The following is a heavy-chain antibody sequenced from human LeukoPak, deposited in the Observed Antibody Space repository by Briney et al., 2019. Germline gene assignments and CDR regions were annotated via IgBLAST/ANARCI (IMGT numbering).Heavy chain of an antibody. CDR2: INPNSGGT. V-gene: IGHV1-2*02. CDR1: GYTFTGYY. J-gene: IGHJ6*03. D-gene: IGHD2-2*01. Sequence: ASVKVSCKASGYTFTGYYMHWVRQAPGQGLEWMGWINPNSGGTNYAQKFQGRVTMTRDTSISTAYMELSRLRSDDTAVYYCARVPRPGYCSSTSCLLGYYYYMDVWGKGTTVTISS. CDR3: ARVPRPGYCSSTSCLLGYYYYMDV.